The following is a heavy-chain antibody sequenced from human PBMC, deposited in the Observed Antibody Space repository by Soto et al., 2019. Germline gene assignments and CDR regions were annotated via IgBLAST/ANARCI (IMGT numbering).Heavy chain of an antibody. V-gene: IGHV4-4*07. CDR2: ISSNGDT. D-gene: IGHD6-19*01. J-gene: IGHJ4*02. CDR3: ARELWMAGLVYYFDF. CDR1: GGSIHSNF. Sequence: QVQLQESGPGLVKPSETLSLTCTISGGSIHSNFLTWIRQPAGKGLEWLGRISSNGDTNYNPSLRCLFAMSLDPSKNHFSLKLNSVTAADTAVYFCARELWMAGLVYYFDFWGQGTLVTVSS.